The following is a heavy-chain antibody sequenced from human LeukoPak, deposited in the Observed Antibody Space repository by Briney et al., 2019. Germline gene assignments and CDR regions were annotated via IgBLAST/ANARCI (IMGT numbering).Heavy chain of an antibody. J-gene: IGHJ4*02. Sequence: SETLSLTCTVSGGSISGSYWSWIRQPPGKGLEWIGRIYTSGSTNYNPSLKSRVTMSVDTSKNQFSLKLSSVTAADTAVYYCARVSIAARAEDYFDYWGQGTLVTVSS. V-gene: IGHV4-4*07. D-gene: IGHD6-6*01. CDR2: IYTSGST. CDR1: GGSISGSY. CDR3: ARVSIAARAEDYFDY.